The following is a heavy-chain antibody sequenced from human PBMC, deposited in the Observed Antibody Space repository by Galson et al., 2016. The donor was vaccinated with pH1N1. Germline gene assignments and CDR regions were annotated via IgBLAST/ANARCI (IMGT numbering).Heavy chain of an antibody. D-gene: IGHD3-9*01. CDR2: INTKTGNP. CDR3: ARETPSPSPTVLGYFGWSRGLSAFDM. CDR1: GFTFSNHG. V-gene: IGHV7-4-1*02. Sequence: SVKVSCKASGFTFSNHGINWVRQAPGQGLEWMGWINTKTGNPTYAQGFTGRFVFSLDTSVNTAYLQINSLKADDTAVYYCARETPSPSPTVLGYFGWSRGLSAFDMWGRGTLVTVSS. J-gene: IGHJ3*02.